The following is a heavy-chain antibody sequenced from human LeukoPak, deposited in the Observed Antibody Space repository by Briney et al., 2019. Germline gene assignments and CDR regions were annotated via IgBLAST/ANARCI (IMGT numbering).Heavy chain of an antibody. J-gene: IGHJ5*02. CDR3: ASDDNSWGWFDP. Sequence: PETLSLTCTVSGGSISSYYWSCIRQPPGKGLEWIGYIYYTGSTNYNPSLKSRVTISVDTSKNQFSLRLSSVTAADTAVYYCASDDNSWGWFDPWGQGTLVTVSS. D-gene: IGHD3-16*01. V-gene: IGHV4-59*08. CDR1: GGSISSYY. CDR2: IYYTGST.